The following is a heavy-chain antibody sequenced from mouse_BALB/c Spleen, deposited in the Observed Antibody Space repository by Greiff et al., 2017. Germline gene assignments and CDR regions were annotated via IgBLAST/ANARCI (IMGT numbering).Heavy chain of an antibody. V-gene: IGHV5-6-4*01. CDR1: GFTFSSYT. CDR2: ISSGGSYT. D-gene: IGHD2-1*01. Sequence: DVKLVESGGGLVKPGGSLKLSCAASGFTFSSYTMSWVRQTPGKRLEWVATISSGGSYTYYPDSVKGRFTISRDNAKNTLYLQMSSLKSEDTAMYYCTSPYGNYEGWYFDVWGAGTTVTVSS. CDR3: TSPYGNYEGWYFDV. J-gene: IGHJ1*01.